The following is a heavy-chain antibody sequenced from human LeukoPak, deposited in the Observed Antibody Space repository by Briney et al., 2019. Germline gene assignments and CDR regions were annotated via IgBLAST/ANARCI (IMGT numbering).Heavy chain of an antibody. J-gene: IGHJ3*02. V-gene: IGHV3-30*04. D-gene: IGHD1-1*01. CDR3: AKSLLTTATGTGRAFDI. Sequence: GGSLRLSCATSGFFFSSHGLHWVRQAPGQGLEWLAVISFDGKNKFYADPVKGRFTISRDNSKNTLYLQMNSLRAEDSAEYYCAKSLLTTATGTGRAFDIWGQGTMVTVSA. CDR2: ISFDGKNK. CDR1: GFFFSSHG.